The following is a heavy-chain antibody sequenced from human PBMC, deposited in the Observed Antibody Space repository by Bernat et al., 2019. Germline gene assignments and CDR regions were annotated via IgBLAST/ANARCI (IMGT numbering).Heavy chain of an antibody. CDR1: GGSISSSSYY. D-gene: IGHD5-12*01. CDR3: AREGDIVATIIDY. V-gene: IGHV4-39*02. J-gene: IGHJ4*02. Sequence: QLQLQESGPGLVKPSETLSLTCTVSGGSISSSSYYWGWIRQPPGKGLEWIGSIYYSGRTYYNPSLKSRVTISVDTSKNQFSLKLSSVTAADTAVYYCAREGDIVATIIDYWGQGTLVTVSS. CDR2: IYYSGRT.